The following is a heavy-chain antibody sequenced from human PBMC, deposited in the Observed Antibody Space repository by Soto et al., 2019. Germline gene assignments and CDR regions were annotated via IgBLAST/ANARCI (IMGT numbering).Heavy chain of an antibody. Sequence: GGSLRLSCAASGFTFSNAWMNWVRQAPGKGLEWVGRIKSKTDGGTTDYAAPVKGRFTISRDDSKNTLYLQMNSLKTEDTAVYYCTTAGAYGDYPYYYGMDVWGQGTTVTVSS. D-gene: IGHD4-17*01. V-gene: IGHV3-15*07. CDR2: IKSKTDGGTT. J-gene: IGHJ6*02. CDR1: GFTFSNAW. CDR3: TTAGAYGDYPYYYGMDV.